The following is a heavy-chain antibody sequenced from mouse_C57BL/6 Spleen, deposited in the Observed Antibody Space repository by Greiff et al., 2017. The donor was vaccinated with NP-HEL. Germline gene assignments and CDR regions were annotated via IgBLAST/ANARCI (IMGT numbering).Heavy chain of an antibody. CDR2: IDPSDSYT. Sequence: VQLQQPGAELVMPGASVKLSCKASGYTFTSYWMHWVKQRPGQGLEWIGEIDPSDSYTNYNQKFKGKSTLTVDKSSSTAYMQLSSLTSEDSAVYYCARPAMITTTGVYYFDYWGQGTTLTVSS. D-gene: IGHD2-4*01. CDR3: ARPAMITTTGVYYFDY. J-gene: IGHJ2*01. CDR1: GYTFTSYW. V-gene: IGHV1-69*01.